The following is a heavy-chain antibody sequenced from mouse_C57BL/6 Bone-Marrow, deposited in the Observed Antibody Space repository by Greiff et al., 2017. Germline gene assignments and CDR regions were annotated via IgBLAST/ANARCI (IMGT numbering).Heavy chain of an antibody. J-gene: IGHJ1*03. CDR3: ARGYYGSSLNWYFDV. Sequence: QVQLQQSGAELVKPGASVKLSCKASGYTFTSYWMHWVKQRPGQGLEWIGMIHPNSGSTNYNEKFKGKATLTADKSSSTAYMELRSLTSEDSAVYFCARGYYGSSLNWYFDVWGTGTTVTVSS. D-gene: IGHD1-1*01. V-gene: IGHV1-64*01. CDR2: IHPNSGST. CDR1: GYTFTSYW.